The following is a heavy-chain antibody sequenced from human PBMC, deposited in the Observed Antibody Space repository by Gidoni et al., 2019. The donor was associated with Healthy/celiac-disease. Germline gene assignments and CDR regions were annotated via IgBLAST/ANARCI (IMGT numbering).Heavy chain of an antibody. D-gene: IGHD6-13*01. CDR2: ISGSGGST. V-gene: IGHV3-23*01. Sequence: EVQLLESGGGLVQPGGSVRLSCAASGFPFSSYAMSGVRQAPGKGLEWFSGISGSGGSTYYADSVKGRFTISRDNSKNTLYLQMNSLRAEDTAVYYCAKGIYYSSSSPLSWGQGTLVTVSS. J-gene: IGHJ4*02. CDR1: GFPFSSYA. CDR3: AKGIYYSSSSPLS.